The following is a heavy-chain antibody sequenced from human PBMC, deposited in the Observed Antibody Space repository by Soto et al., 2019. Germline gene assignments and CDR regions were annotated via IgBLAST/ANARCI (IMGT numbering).Heavy chain of an antibody. V-gene: IGHV5-51*01. CDR2: ISPADSDP. Sequence: GKSMKVSCKGSEDSFISYWIGWVCQLPGKSLEWMGIISPADSDPRYIQSFQVQVTISADKSISTAYLQWSSLKASDTAMYYCARLERTLRCCSGGSCYLAGYWGQGPLVTV. CDR1: EDSFISYW. D-gene: IGHD2-15*01. J-gene: IGHJ4*02. CDR3: ARLERTLRCCSGGSCYLAGY.